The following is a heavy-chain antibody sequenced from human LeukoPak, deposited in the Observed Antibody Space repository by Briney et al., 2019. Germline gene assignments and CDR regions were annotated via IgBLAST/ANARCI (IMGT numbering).Heavy chain of an antibody. CDR2: IYYSGST. Sequence: FLTLSHTRIVSDGSISRGDNYWSWTRQPQRKGLEWIGYIYYSGSTYYNPSLKSRVTISVDTSKNQFSLKLSSVTAADTAVYYCAVRIIPGGYYFDYWGQGTLVTVSS. CDR1: DGSISRGDNY. V-gene: IGHV4-30-4*01. CDR3: AVRIIPGGYYFDY. J-gene: IGHJ4*02. D-gene: IGHD3-16*01.